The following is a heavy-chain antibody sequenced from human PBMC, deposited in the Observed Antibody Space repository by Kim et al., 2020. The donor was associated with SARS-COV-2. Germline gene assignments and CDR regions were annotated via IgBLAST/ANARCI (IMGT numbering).Heavy chain of an antibody. CDR2: IYYSGST. J-gene: IGHJ4*02. CDR3: ARLPWIYYDSSCYSY. CDR1: GGSISSYY. V-gene: IGHV4-59*08. D-gene: IGHD3-22*01. Sequence: SETLSLTCTVSGGSISSYYWSWIRHPPGKGLEWIGYIYYSGSTNYNPSLKSRVTISVDTSKNQFPLKLSSVTAADTAVYYCARLPWIYYDSSCYSYWGQGTLVTVSS.